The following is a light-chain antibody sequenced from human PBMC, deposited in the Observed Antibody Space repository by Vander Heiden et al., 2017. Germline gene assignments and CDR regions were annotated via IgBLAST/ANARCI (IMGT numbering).Light chain of an antibody. J-gene: IGLJ3*02. Sequence: QSALTQPASVSGSPGESITISCTGTYSDVGGYNYDSWYQQQHPGKAPKLVIYDVSNRPSGVSNRFSGSKSGNTASLTISGLQADDEAYYHCNSYTSSSTLVFGGGTKLTVL. CDR3: NSYTSSSTLV. CDR1: YSDVGGYNY. V-gene: IGLV2-14*03. CDR2: DVS.